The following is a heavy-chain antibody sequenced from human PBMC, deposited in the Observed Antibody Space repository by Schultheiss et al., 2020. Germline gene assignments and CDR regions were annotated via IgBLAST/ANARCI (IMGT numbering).Heavy chain of an antibody. V-gene: IGHV4-39*01. J-gene: IGHJ4*02. Sequence: SETLSLTCTVSGGSISSSSYYWNWIRQPPEKGLEWIGSIYHSGSTYYNPSLKSRVTISVDTSKNQFSLNLSSVTAADTAVYYCASLAAAGTSVEALKIDYWGQGTLVTVSS. CDR1: GGSISSSSYY. D-gene: IGHD6-13*01. CDR2: IYHSGST. CDR3: ASLAAAGTSVEALKIDY.